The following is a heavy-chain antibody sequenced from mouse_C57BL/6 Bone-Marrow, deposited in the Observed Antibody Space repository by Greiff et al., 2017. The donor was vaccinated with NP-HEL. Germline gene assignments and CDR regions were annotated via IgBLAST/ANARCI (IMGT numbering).Heavy chain of an antibody. CDR1: GYAFSSSW. J-gene: IGHJ3*01. CDR3: AREHDYPAWFAY. V-gene: IGHV1-82*01. CDR2: IYPGDGDT. Sequence: QVQLKQSGPELVKPGASVKISCKASGYAFSSSWMNWVKQRPGKGLEWIGRIYPGDGDTNYNGKFKGKATLTADKSSSTAYMQLSSLTSEDSAVYFCAREHDYPAWFAYWGQGTLVTVSA. D-gene: IGHD2-4*01.